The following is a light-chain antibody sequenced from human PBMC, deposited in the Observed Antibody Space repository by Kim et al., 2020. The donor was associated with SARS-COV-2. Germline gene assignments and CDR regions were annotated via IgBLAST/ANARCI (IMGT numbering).Light chain of an antibody. V-gene: IGKV1-9*01. J-gene: IGKJ4*01. CDR3: QQLNSYPFD. Sequence: IQLTQSPSSLSASVGDRVTITCRASHVISSYLAWYQQKPGKAPELLIYAASTLQGGVPSRFSGSGSGTDFTLTISSLQPEDFATYYCQQLNSYPFDFGGGNKVDIK. CDR2: AAS. CDR1: HVISSY.